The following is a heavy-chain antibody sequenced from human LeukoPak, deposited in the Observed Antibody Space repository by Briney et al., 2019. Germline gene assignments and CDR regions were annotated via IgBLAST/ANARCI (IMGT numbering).Heavy chain of an antibody. CDR1: GGSVSSGSYY. Sequence: PSETLSLTCTVSGGSVSSGSYYWSWIRQPPGKGLEWIGYIYYSGSTNYNPSLKSRVTISVDTSKNQFSLKLSSVTAADTAVYYCARDHTTMVRGVILSTYGMGVWGQGTTVTVSS. V-gene: IGHV4-61*01. J-gene: IGHJ6*02. D-gene: IGHD3-10*01. CDR3: ARDHTTMVRGVILSTYGMGV. CDR2: IYYSGST.